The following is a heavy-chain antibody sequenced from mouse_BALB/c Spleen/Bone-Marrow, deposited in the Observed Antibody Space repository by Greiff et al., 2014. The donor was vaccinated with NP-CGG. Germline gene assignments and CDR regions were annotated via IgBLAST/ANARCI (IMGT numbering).Heavy chain of an antibody. CDR2: IDPANGNP. V-gene: IGHV14-3*02. CDR3: APYYYGSSQFAY. Sequence: VQLKESGAELVKPGASVQLSCTASGFNIKDTYMPWGEPRPEQGLEGIGRIDPANGNPKYDPKFQGKATKTADTSSNTAYLQVSSLTSEDTAVYYCAPYYYGSSQFAYWGQGTLVTVSA. D-gene: IGHD1-1*01. J-gene: IGHJ3*01. CDR1: GFNIKDTY.